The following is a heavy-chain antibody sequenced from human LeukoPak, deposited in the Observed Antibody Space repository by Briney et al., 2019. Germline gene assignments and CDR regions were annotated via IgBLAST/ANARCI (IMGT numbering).Heavy chain of an antibody. Sequence: SETLSLTCDVSGDSITTEYYWWGWLRQPPGKGLEWLENIFYTGKIHDNPSLRNRISLPVDTAKDQFSLRLSAGAAADTAVYYCARQLGVGVWALDRWGQGTLVTVSS. CDR3: ARQLGVGVWALDR. CDR2: IFYTGKI. J-gene: IGHJ4*02. D-gene: IGHD3-16*01. V-gene: IGHV4-39*01. CDR1: GDSITTEYYW.